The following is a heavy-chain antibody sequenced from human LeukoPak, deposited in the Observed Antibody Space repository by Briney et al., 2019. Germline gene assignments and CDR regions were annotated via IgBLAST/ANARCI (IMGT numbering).Heavy chain of an antibody. CDR2: IVVGSGAT. J-gene: IGHJ4*02. CDR1: GFTSTNFA. Sequence: SVKVSCKASGFTSTNFAVQWVRQARGQRLEWIGWIVVGSGATKCAQDFQERVTITRDLSTSTLYMELRSLTSEDTAVYYCAADLSNPRMGASYLDSWGQGTLVTVSS. V-gene: IGHV1-58*01. CDR3: AADLSNPRMGASYLDS. D-gene: IGHD3-16*01.